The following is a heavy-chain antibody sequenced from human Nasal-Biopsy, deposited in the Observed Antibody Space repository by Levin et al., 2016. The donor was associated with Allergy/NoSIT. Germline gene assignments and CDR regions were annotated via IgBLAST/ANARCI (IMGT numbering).Heavy chain of an antibody. J-gene: IGHJ5*01. V-gene: IGHV4-39*01. D-gene: IGHD3-3*01. Sequence: SETLSLTCTVAGVSISSVSYYWAWVRQAPGKGLEWIGSIYHGGNTFHNSSLTSRVTLSVDTSKNQFSLTLTSVTAADTAVYYCARQGRFLHNREIDSWGQGTLVTVSS. CDR3: ARQGRFLHNREIDS. CDR1: GVSISSVSYY. CDR2: IYHGGNT.